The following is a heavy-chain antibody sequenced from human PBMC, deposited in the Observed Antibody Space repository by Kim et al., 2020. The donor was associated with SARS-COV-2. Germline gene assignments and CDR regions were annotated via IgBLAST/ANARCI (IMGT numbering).Heavy chain of an antibody. V-gene: IGHV1-69*02. Sequence: SVKVSCKASGGTFSSYTISWVRQAPGQGLEWMGRIIPILGIANYAQKFQGRVTITADKSTSTAYMELSSLRSEDTAVYYCASAGSPAGYSSGWIDYWGQGTLVTVSS. CDR3: ASAGSPAGYSSGWIDY. CDR2: IIPILGIA. CDR1: GGTFSSYT. J-gene: IGHJ4*02. D-gene: IGHD6-19*01.